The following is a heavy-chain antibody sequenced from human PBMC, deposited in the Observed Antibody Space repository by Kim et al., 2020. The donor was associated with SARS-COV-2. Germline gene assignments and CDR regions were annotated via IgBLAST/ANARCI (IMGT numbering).Heavy chain of an antibody. CDR1: GFTFSSYA. CDR2: ISGSGGST. Sequence: GGSLRLSCAASGFTFSSYAMSWVRQAPGKGLEWVSAISGSGGSTYYADSVKGRFTISRDNSKNTLYLQMNSLRAEDTAVYYCASQGDYYGSGSYYNVGLWSSRSLYYYYMDVWGKGTTVTVSS. V-gene: IGHV3-23*01. CDR3: ASQGDYYGSGSYYNVGLWSSRSLYYYYMDV. D-gene: IGHD3-10*01. J-gene: IGHJ6*03.